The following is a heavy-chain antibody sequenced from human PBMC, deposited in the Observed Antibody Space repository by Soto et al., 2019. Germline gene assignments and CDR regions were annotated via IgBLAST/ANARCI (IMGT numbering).Heavy chain of an antibody. CDR2: ISAYNGNT. CDR3: ARSGQQLKHDY. V-gene: IGHV1-18*01. D-gene: IGHD6-13*01. CDR1: GYTFTCYG. J-gene: IGHJ4*02. Sequence: QLVQSGDEVKKPGAAVMVSCKASGYTFTCYGICWVRQPPGQGLELMGWISAYNGNTNYAQKLQGRVTMTTDTSTSTAYMELRSLRSDDTAVYYCARSGQQLKHDYWGQGTLVTVSS.